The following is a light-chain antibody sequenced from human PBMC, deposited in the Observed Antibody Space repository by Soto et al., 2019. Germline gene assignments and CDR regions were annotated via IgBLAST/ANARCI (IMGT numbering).Light chain of an antibody. CDR1: QSISNY. CDR3: QQSYQPPIT. J-gene: IGKJ5*01. CDR2: AAS. Sequence: QMPRSAYSLCASVGDSESITCRASQSISNYLNRYQQEPGKAPKLLIYAASTLQRDVPSRFSGSGSGTDFTLTISLLQPEDFPTYFCQQSYQPPITCGQGTRLEIK. V-gene: IGKV1-39*01.